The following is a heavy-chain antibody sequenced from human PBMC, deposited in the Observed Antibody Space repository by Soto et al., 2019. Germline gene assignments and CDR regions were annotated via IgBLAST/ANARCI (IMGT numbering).Heavy chain of an antibody. V-gene: IGHV3-21*01. CDR2: ISSSSSYI. J-gene: IGHJ5*02. CDR3: ARDPRIAARDNWFDP. Sequence: PGGSLRLSCAASGFTFSSYSMNWVRQAPGKGLEWVSSISSSSSYIYYADSVKGRFTISRDNAKNSLYLQMNSLRAEDTAVYYCARDPRIAARDNWFDPWGQGTQVTVSS. CDR1: GFTFSSYS. D-gene: IGHD6-6*01.